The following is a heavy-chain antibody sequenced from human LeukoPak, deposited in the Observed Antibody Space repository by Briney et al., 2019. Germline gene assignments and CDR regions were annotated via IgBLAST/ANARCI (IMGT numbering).Heavy chain of an antibody. Sequence: GGSLRLSCAVSGFTFSNYIMSWVRQAPGKGLEMVSSIKTGSRQTYYAASVKGRFTISRDDAKNSLYLQMYSLRAEDTALYYCARDLSGDGYNKFDHWGQGTRVTVSP. D-gene: IGHD5-24*01. V-gene: IGHV3-21*01. CDR2: IKTGSRQT. CDR3: ARDLSGDGYNKFDH. J-gene: IGHJ4*02. CDR1: GFTFSNYI.